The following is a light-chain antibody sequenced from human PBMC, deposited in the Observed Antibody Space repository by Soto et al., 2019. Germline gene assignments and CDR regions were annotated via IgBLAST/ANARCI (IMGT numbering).Light chain of an antibody. CDR1: QSISSW. V-gene: IGKV1-5*03. Sequence: DIQMTQSPSTLSASVGDRVTITCRASQSISSWLAWYQQKPGKAPNLLIYKASSLESGVPSWFSGSGSGTEFTLTISSLQPDDCATYCCQQYNSYSRTFGQGTKVEIK. J-gene: IGKJ1*01. CDR3: QQYNSYSRT. CDR2: KAS.